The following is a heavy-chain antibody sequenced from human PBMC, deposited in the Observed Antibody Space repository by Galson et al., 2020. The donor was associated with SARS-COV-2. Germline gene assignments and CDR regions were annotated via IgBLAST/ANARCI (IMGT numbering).Heavy chain of an antibody. V-gene: IGHV3-66*01. D-gene: IGHD3-22*01. CDR2: IYSGDIT. Sequence: TGGSLRLSCAASGLIVSSKFMSWVRQAPGKGLEWVSIIYSGDITEYADSVRGRFTISRDNSKNTLYLQMNTLGAEDTAVYYCASWAGSGGRRPYYYPLDYWGQGTLVTVSS. J-gene: IGHJ4*02. CDR1: GLIVSSKF. CDR3: ASWAGSGGRRPYYYPLDY.